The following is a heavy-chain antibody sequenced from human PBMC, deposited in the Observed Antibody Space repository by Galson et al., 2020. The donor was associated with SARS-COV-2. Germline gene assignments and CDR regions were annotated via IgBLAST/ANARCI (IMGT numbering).Heavy chain of an antibody. Sequence: CAASGFTFSSYAMHWVRQAPGKGLEWVAVISYDGSNKYYADSVKGRFTISRDNSKNTLYLQMKSLRAEDTAVYYCARSDRITIFGVVTSHWGQGTLVTVSS. CDR2: ISYDGSNK. CDR3: ARSDRITIFGVVTSH. J-gene: IGHJ4*02. D-gene: IGHD3-3*01. CDR1: GFTFSSYA. V-gene: IGHV3-30*04.